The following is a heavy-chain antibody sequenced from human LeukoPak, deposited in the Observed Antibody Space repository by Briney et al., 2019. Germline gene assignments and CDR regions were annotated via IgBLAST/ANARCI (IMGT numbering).Heavy chain of an antibody. Sequence: GGSLRLSCAASGFTFNSYWMSWVRQAPGKGLEWVANIKQDGSEKYYVDSVKGRFTISRDNAKNSLYLQMNSLRAEDTAVYYCAREEYCSSTSCYDYWGQGTLVTVSS. CDR1: GFTFNSYW. J-gene: IGHJ4*02. CDR2: IKQDGSEK. V-gene: IGHV3-7*03. D-gene: IGHD2-2*01. CDR3: AREEYCSSTSCYDY.